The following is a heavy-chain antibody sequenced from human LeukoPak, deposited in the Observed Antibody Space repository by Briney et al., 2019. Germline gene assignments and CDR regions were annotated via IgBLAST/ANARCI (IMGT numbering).Heavy chain of an antibody. V-gene: IGHV4-59*01. CDR1: GGSISRYY. CDR2: IYYSGST. CDR3: ARDEVAPNWFDP. D-gene: IGHD5-12*01. Sequence: PSETLSLTCTVSGGSISRYYWSWIRQPPGKGLEWIGYIYYSGSTNYNPSLKSRVIISVDTSKNQFSLRLYSVTPADTAVYYCARDEVAPNWFDPWGQGILVTVSS. J-gene: IGHJ5*02.